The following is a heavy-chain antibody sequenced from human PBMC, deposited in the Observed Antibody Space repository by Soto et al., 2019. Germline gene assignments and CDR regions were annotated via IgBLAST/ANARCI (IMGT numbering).Heavy chain of an antibody. CDR2: IIPIFGTA. Sequence: ASVKVSCKASGGTFSSYALSWVRQAPGQGLEWMGGIIPIFGTANYAQKFQGRVTITADESTNTAYMELSSLRSEDTAVYYCARLDSSSWYYWFDPWGQGTLVTVSS. CDR1: GGTFSSYA. V-gene: IGHV1-69*13. CDR3: ARLDSSSWYYWFDP. J-gene: IGHJ5*02. D-gene: IGHD6-13*01.